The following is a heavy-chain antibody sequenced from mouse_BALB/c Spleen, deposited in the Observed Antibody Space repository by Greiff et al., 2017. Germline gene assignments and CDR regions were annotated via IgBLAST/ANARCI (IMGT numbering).Heavy chain of an antibody. CDR1: GYTFTSYT. V-gene: IGHV1-4*02. Sequence: QVQLKQSAAELARPGASVKMSCKASGYTFTSYTMHWVKQRPGQGLEWIGYINPSSGYTEYNQKFKDKTTLTADKSSSTAYMQLSSLTSEDSAVYYCARSYGSSYGGAMDYWGQGTSVTVSS. CDR2: INPSSGYT. J-gene: IGHJ4*01. D-gene: IGHD1-1*01. CDR3: ARSYGSSYGGAMDY.